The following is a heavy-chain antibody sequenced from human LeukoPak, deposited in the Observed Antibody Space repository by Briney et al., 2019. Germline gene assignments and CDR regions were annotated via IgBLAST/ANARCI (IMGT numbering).Heavy chain of an antibody. CDR2: ISSSSSYI. Sequence: PGGSLRLSCAASGFTFSSYSMNWVRQAPGKGLEWVSSISSSSSYIYYTDSVKGRFTLSRDNAKKSLYLQMNSLRTEDTALYYCAKDMDSSGYVVGYWGQGTRVTVSS. CDR1: GFTFSSYS. D-gene: IGHD3-22*01. CDR3: AKDMDSSGYVVGY. J-gene: IGHJ4*02. V-gene: IGHV3-21*04.